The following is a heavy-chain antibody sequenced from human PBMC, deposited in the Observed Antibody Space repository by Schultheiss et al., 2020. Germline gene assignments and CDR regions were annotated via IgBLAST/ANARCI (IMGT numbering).Heavy chain of an antibody. CDR2: IYYSGST. CDR3: ARGHYYDSSGYPNWFDP. J-gene: IGHJ5*02. Sequence: SETLSLTCTVSGGSISSYYWSWIRQPPGKGLEWIGYIYYSGSTYYNPSLKSRVTISVDTSKNQFSLKLSSVTAADTAVYYCARGHYYDSSGYPNWFDPWGQGTLVTVSS. CDR1: GGSISSYY. V-gene: IGHV4-59*12. D-gene: IGHD3-22*01.